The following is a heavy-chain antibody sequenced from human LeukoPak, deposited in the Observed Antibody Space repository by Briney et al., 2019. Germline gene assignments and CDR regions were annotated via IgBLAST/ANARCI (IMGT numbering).Heavy chain of an antibody. V-gene: IGHV3-23*01. D-gene: IGHD6-13*01. CDR3: AKVDAVSSWGAY. J-gene: IGHJ4*02. CDR1: GFTFSSYA. CDR2: VSGSGGGT. Sequence: GGSLRLSCAASGFTFSSYAMSWVRQAPGKGLEWVSAVSGSGGGTYYADSVKGRFTISRDNSKNTLYLQMNSLRAEDTAVYYCAKVDAVSSWGAYWGQGTLVTVSS.